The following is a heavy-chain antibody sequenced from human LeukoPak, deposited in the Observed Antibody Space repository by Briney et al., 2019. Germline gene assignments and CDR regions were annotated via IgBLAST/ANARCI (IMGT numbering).Heavy chain of an antibody. CDR3: ARGSYMGGYGSGTAPDY. Sequence: ASVKVSCKASGYTFTSYDINWVRQATGQGLEWMGWMNPNSGNTGYAQKFQGRVTMTRNTSISTAYMELSSLRSEDTAVYYCARGSYMGGYGSGTAPDYWGQGTPVTVSS. CDR2: MNPNSGNT. J-gene: IGHJ4*02. CDR1: GYTFTSYD. V-gene: IGHV1-8*01. D-gene: IGHD3-10*01.